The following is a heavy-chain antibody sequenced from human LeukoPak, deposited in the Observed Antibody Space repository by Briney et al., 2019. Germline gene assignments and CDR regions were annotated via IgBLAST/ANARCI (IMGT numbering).Heavy chain of an antibody. V-gene: IGHV3-21*01. Sequence: PGGSLRLSCAASGFTFSSYSMNWVRQAPGKGLEWASSISSSSSYIYYADSVKGRFTISRDNAKNSLYLQMNSLRAEDTAVYYCARARMVRGVIIPPRYWGQGTLVTVSS. J-gene: IGHJ4*02. CDR1: GFTFSSYS. D-gene: IGHD3-10*01. CDR2: ISSSSSYI. CDR3: ARARMVRGVIIPPRY.